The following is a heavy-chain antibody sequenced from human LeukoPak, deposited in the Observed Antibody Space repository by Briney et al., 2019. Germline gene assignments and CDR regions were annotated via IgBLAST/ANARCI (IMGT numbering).Heavy chain of an antibody. CDR1: GFTFSSYW. J-gene: IGHJ1*01. V-gene: IGHV3-7*03. Sequence: PGGSLRLSCAASGFTFSSYWMSCVRRAPGKGLECVANIKQDGSEKYYVDSVKGRFTISRDNAKNSLYLQMNSLRAEDTAVYYCASQQWLVRSEYFQHWVQGTLVTVSS. D-gene: IGHD6-19*01. CDR2: IKQDGSEK. CDR3: ASQQWLVRSEYFQH.